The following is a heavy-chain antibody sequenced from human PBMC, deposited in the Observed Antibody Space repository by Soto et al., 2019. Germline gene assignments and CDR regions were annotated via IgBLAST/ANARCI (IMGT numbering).Heavy chain of an antibody. V-gene: IGHV3-33*08. J-gene: IGHJ4*02. CDR2: FWYDASAQ. CDR1: GFTFTSYS. D-gene: IGHD1-1*01. Sequence: PGGSLRLSCTTSGFTFTSYSMHWVRQAPGKGLEWVATFWYDASAQRYADSVKGRFTISRNPSRGTLYLLMDSLRTDDTAVYYCVFGNWDQYFLVHWGQEIVVTVSS. CDR3: VFGNWDQYFLVH.